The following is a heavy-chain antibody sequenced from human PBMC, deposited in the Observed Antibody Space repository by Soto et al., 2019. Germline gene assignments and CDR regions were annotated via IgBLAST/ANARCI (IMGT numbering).Heavy chain of an antibody. CDR3: AQGFYTYTGYFDY. CDR1: GFSLGTTGVG. J-gene: IGHJ4*02. CDR2: IYWDDDK. D-gene: IGHD4-4*01. V-gene: IGHV2-5*02. Sequence: QIILKESGPTLVKPTQTLTLPCSFSGFSLGTTGVGVGWIRQPPGKDLEWLAIIYWDDDKRYSPSLKTRLTISEDTSKSQVVLKKTNMDPGDTATYYCAQGFYTYTGYFDYWGQGTLVTVSS.